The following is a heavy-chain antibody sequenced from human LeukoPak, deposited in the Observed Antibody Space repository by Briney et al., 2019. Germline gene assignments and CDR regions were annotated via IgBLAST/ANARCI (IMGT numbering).Heavy chain of an antibody. Sequence: PSETLSLTCTVSGGSITNYYWSWIRQPPGKGLEWIAYTYYSGSANYNPSLKSRVTMSVDTSKNQFSLKLTSVTAADTAVYYCARYSFPAWRSFDYWGQGTLVTVSP. CDR2: TYYSGSA. CDR1: GGSITNYY. J-gene: IGHJ4*02. V-gene: IGHV4-59*08. D-gene: IGHD2-15*01. CDR3: ARYSFPAWRSFDY.